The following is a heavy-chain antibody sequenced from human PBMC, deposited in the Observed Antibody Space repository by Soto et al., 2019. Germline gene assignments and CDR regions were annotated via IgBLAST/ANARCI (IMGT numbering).Heavy chain of an antibody. Sequence: GGSLRLSCAASGFTFSSYGMHWVRQAPGKGLEWVAVIWYDGSNKYYADSVKGRFTISRDNSKNTLYLQMNSLRAEDTAVYYWARDPSGYSSSWRVIYYYYYMDVWGKGTTVTVSS. CDR3: ARDPSGYSSSWRVIYYYYYMDV. V-gene: IGHV3-33*01. D-gene: IGHD6-6*01. CDR2: IWYDGSNK. J-gene: IGHJ6*03. CDR1: GFTFSSYG.